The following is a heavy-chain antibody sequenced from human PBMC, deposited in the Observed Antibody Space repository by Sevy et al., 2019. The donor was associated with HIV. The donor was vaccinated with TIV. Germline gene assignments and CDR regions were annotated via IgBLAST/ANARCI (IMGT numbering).Heavy chain of an antibody. Sequence: GGSLRLSCAASGFTFSRYWMSWVRQAPGKGLEWVASIKQDGSEKYYVDSVKGRFTISRDKAKNSLYLQMNSLRAEDTAVYYCAREYDILTGYFEGIAYFDYWGQGTLVTVSS. CDR3: AREYDILTGYFEGIAYFDY. CDR1: GFTFSRYW. J-gene: IGHJ4*02. D-gene: IGHD3-9*01. V-gene: IGHV3-7*03. CDR2: IKQDGSEK.